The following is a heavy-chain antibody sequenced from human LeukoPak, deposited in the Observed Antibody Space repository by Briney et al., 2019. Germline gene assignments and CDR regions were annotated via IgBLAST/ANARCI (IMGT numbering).Heavy chain of an antibody. CDR1: GGTFSSYA. V-gene: IGHV1-69*13. Sequence: GASVKVSCKASGGTFSSYAISWVRQAPGQGLEWMGGIIPIFGTANYAQKLQGRVTITADESTSTAYMELSSLRSEDTAVYYCARETKYYDFWSGPPGPHYYYYGMDVWGQGTTVTVSS. J-gene: IGHJ6*02. D-gene: IGHD3-3*01. CDR3: ARETKYYDFWSGPPGPHYYYYGMDV. CDR2: IIPIFGTA.